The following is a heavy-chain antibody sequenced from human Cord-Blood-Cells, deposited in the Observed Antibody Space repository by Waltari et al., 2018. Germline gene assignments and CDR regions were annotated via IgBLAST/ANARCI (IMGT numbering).Heavy chain of an antibody. CDR1: GFTVSSNY. V-gene: IGHV3-66*01. J-gene: IGHJ6*02. CDR2: SYSGGST. D-gene: IGHD2-15*01. Sequence: EVQLVESGGGLVQPGGSLRLSCAASGFTVSSNYMSWVRQAPGKGLEWVSVSYSGGSTYYAESVKGRFTISRDNVKKTLDLQMNSLRAEDTAVYYCARDSYCSGGSCYYYGMDVWGQGTTVTVSS. CDR3: ARDSYCSGGSCYYYGMDV.